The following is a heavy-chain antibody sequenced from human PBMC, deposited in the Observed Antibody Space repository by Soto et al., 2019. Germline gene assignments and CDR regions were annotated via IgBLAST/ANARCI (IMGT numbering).Heavy chain of an antibody. Sequence: EVQLLESGGGLVQPGGSLRLSCAASGFTFSSYAMSWVRQAPGKGLEWVSAISGSGGSTYYADSVKGRFTISRDNSKNTLYLQMNSLRAEDTAVYYCAEAWFGGVYYFDYWGQGTLVTVSS. D-gene: IGHD3-16*01. CDR1: GFTFSSYA. V-gene: IGHV3-23*01. CDR2: ISGSGGST. CDR3: AEAWFGGVYYFDY. J-gene: IGHJ4*02.